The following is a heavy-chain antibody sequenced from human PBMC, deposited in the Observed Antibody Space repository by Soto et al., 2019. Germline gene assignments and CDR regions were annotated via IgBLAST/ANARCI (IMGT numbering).Heavy chain of an antibody. CDR1: GFTFSSYA. J-gene: IGHJ6*02. CDR3: AKAGLGVHDYYYYGMDV. Sequence: EVQLVESGGGLVKPGGSLRLSCAASGFTFSSYAMSWVRQAPGKGLEWVSAISGSGGSTYYADSVKGRFTISRDNSKNTLYLQMNSLRAEDTAVYYCAKAGLGVHDYYYYGMDVWGQGTTVTVSS. CDR2: ISGSGGST. V-gene: IGHV3-23*04. D-gene: IGHD1-1*01.